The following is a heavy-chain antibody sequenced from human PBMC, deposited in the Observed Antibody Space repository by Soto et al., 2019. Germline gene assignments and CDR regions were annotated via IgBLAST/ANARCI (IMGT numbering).Heavy chain of an antibody. CDR1: GFTFSSYS. V-gene: IGHV3-30-3*01. D-gene: IGHD2-15*01. CDR2: ISYDGSKK. J-gene: IGHJ3*01. CDR3: AREYGIGGAAFDF. Sequence: QVQLVESGGGVVQPGRSLRLSCAASGFTFSSYSMHWVRQAPGKGLEWVAVISYDGSKKYYADSVKGRFTISRDNSKNTLYVQMNSLRAADTAVYYCAREYGIGGAAFDFWGQGTMVTVSS.